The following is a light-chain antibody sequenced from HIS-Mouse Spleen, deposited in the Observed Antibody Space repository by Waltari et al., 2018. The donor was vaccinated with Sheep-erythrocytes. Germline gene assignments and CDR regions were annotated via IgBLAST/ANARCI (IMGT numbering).Light chain of an antibody. J-gene: IGKJ1*01. CDR3: QQFNNYPRT. CDR2: DAS. V-gene: IGKV1D-13*01. Sequence: AIQLTQSPSSLSASVGDRVTITCRASQGISSALAWYQKKPGKAPKLLIYDASSLESGVPSRFSVSGSGTDFTLTIISLQPEDFATYYCQQFNNYPRTFGQGTKVEIK. CDR1: QGISSA.